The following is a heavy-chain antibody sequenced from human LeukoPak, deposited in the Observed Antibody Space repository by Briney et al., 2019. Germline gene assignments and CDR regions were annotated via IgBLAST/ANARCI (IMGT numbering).Heavy chain of an antibody. CDR2: ISSSSSTI. J-gene: IGHJ4*02. V-gene: IGHV3-48*01. CDR3: ARDLNWVTY. D-gene: IGHD3-16*01. Sequence: PGGSLRLSCAASGFTFSSYSMNWVRQAPGKGLEWVSYISSSSSTIYYADSVKGRFTISRDNAKNSLYLQMNSLRAEDTAVYYCARDLNWVTYWGQGTLVTVSS. CDR1: GFTFSSYS.